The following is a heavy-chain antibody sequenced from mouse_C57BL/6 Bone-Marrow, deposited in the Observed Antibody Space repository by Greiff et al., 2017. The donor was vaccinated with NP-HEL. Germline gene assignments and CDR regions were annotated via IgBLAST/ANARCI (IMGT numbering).Heavy chain of an antibody. CDR2: SRNKANDYTT. D-gene: IGHD1-1*01. CDR3: ARDPRITTLAFDY. Sequence: EVMLVESGGGLVQSGRSLRLSCATSGFTFSDFYMEWVRQAPGKGLEWIAASRNKANDYTTEYSASVKGRFIVSRDTSQSILYLQMNALRAEDTAIYYGARDPRITTLAFDYWGQGTTLTVSS. J-gene: IGHJ2*01. V-gene: IGHV7-1*01. CDR1: GFTFSDFY.